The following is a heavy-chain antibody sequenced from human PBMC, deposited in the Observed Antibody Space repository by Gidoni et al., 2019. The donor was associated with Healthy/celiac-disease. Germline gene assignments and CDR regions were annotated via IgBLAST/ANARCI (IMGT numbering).Heavy chain of an antibody. V-gene: IGHV1-3*01. CDR3: ARDGSSYYYDSSPSNWFDP. D-gene: IGHD3-22*01. J-gene: IGHJ5*02. CDR2: INAGNGNT. CDR1: GYTFTSYA. Sequence: QVQLVQSGAEVKKPGASVKVSCKASGYTFTSYAMHWVRQAPGQRLEWMGWINAGNGNTKYSQKFQGRVTITRDTSASTAYMELSSLRSEDTAVYYCARDGSSYYYDSSPSNWFDPWGQGTLVTVSS.